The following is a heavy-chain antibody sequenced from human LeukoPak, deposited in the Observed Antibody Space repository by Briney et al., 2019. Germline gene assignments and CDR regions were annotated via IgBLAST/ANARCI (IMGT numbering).Heavy chain of an antibody. D-gene: IGHD6-19*01. CDR1: GFTFSSYA. Sequence: GGSLRLSCAASGFTFSSYAMHWVRQAPGKGLEWVAVISYDGSNKYYADSVKGRFTISRDNSKNTLYLQMNSLRAEDTAVYYCAKDSSSGWPKYYFDYWGQGTLVTVSS. CDR3: AKDSSSGWPKYYFDY. CDR2: ISYDGSNK. J-gene: IGHJ4*02. V-gene: IGHV3-30-3*01.